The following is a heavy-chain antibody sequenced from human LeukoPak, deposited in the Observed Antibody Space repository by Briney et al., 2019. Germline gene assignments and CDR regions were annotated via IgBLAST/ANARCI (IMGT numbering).Heavy chain of an antibody. CDR1: EFIFSSYA. J-gene: IGHJ5*02. V-gene: IGHV3-23*01. D-gene: IGHD4-17*01. CDR3: AMDPNGDYIGATCFDP. CDR2: ISGSGGHT. Sequence: PGRSLRLSCAASEFIFSSYAMHWVRKAPGKGLDWVSGISGSGGHTLYADSVKGRFTISRDNSKNTLFLQMNSLRADDTAVYYCAMDPNGDYIGATCFDPWGRGTLVTVSS.